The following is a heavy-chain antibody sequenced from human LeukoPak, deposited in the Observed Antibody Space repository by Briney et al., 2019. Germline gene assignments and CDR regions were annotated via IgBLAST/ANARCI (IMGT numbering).Heavy chain of an antibody. J-gene: IGHJ3*02. CDR3: ARDPYSYDSSGALDI. Sequence: SETLSLTCTVSGGSISSYYWSWIRQPPGKGLEWIGYIYYSGSTNYNPSLKSRVTISVDTSKNQFSLKLSSVTAADTAVYFCARDPYSYDSSGALDIWGQGTMVTVSS. CDR2: IYYSGST. D-gene: IGHD3-22*01. V-gene: IGHV4-59*01. CDR1: GGSISSYY.